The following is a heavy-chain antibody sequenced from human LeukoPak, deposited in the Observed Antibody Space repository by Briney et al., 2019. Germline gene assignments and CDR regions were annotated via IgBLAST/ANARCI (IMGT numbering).Heavy chain of an antibody. CDR3: ARLPIFGVVIISYFDY. J-gene: IGHJ4*02. Sequence: TASETLSLTCTVSGGSISSSSYYWGWIRQPPGKGLEWIGSIYYSGSTYCNPSLKSRVTISVDTSKNQFSLKLSSVTAADTAVYYCARLPIFGVVIISYFDYWGQGTLVTVSS. V-gene: IGHV4-39*01. D-gene: IGHD3-3*01. CDR1: GGSISSSSYY. CDR2: IYYSGST.